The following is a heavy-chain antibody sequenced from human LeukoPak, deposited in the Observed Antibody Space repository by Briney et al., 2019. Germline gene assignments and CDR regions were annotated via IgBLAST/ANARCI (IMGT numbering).Heavy chain of an antibody. Sequence: PSETLSLTCAVYGGSFSGYYWTWIRQPPGRGLEWIGEINHSRSTNYNPSLKSRVTISVDTSKSQFSLKLNSVTAADTAMYYCARGRDPYWGQGTLVTVSS. D-gene: IGHD5-24*01. CDR2: INHSRST. J-gene: IGHJ4*02. CDR1: GGSFSGYY. CDR3: ARGRDPY. V-gene: IGHV4-34*01.